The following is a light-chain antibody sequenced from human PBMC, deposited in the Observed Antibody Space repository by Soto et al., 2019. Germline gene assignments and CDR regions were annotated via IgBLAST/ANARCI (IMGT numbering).Light chain of an antibody. CDR1: QSINSN. Sequence: IVMTQSPATLSVSPGERATLSCRASQSINSNLAWYQQKPGQAPRLLMFRASIRATGFPARFSGSGSGTEFNITISSLQSEDSAIYYCRQYNNWPRATFGGGTKVDIK. CDR2: RAS. J-gene: IGKJ4*01. CDR3: RQYNNWPRAT. V-gene: IGKV3-15*01.